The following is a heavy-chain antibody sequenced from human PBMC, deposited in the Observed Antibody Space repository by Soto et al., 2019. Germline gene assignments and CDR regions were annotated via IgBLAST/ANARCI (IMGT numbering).Heavy chain of an antibody. V-gene: IGHV1-58*01. J-gene: IGHJ5*02. D-gene: IGHD6-6*01. CDR1: GFTFTSSA. Sequence: SVKVSCKASGFTFTSSAVQWVRQARGQRLEWIGWIVVGSGNTNYAQKFQERATITRDMSTSTAYMELSSLRSEDTAVYYCAAERIAAYNNWFDPWGQGTLVTVSS. CDR3: AAERIAAYNNWFDP. CDR2: IVVGSGNT.